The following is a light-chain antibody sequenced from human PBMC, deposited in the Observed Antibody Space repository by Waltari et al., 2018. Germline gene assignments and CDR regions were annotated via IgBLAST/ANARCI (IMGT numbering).Light chain of an antibody. CDR1: QSISSY. J-gene: IGKJ1*01. V-gene: IGKV1-39*01. CDR3: QQSYSTLWT. Sequence: DSQMTQSPSPLSASVGTRVTITCRASQSISSYLNWYQQKPGKAPKLLIYAASSLQSGVPSKFSGSGSGTDFTLTISSLQPEDFATYYCQQSYSTLWTFGQGTKVEIK. CDR2: AAS.